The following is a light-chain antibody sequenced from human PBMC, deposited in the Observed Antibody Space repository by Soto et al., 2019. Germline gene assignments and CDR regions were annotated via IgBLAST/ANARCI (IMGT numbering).Light chain of an antibody. CDR3: QQSYSTPRT. J-gene: IGKJ5*01. V-gene: IGKV1-39*01. Sequence: DIQMTQSPSSPSASVGDRVTLTCPASQSISSYLNWYQQKPGKAPKLLIYAASSLQSGVPSRFSGSGSGTDFTLTISSLQPEDFATYYCQQSYSTPRTFGQGTRLEIK. CDR1: QSISSY. CDR2: AAS.